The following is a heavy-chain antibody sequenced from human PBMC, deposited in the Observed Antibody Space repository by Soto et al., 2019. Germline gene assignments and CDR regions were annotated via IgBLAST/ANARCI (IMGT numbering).Heavy chain of an antibody. Sequence: GASVKVSCKASGYTFTGYYMHWVRQAPGQGLEWMGWINPNSGGTNYAQKFQGWVTMTRDTSISTAYMELSRLRSDDTAVYYCARGPYLAYCSSTSCYTTGDWFDPWGQGTLVTVSS. CDR1: GYTFTGYY. CDR3: ARGPYLAYCSSTSCYTTGDWFDP. D-gene: IGHD2-2*02. CDR2: INPNSGGT. J-gene: IGHJ5*02. V-gene: IGHV1-2*04.